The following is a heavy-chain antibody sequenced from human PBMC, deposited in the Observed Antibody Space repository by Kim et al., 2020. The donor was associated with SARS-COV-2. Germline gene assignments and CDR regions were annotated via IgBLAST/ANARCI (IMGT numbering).Heavy chain of an antibody. CDR2: LYRDGTT. CDR3: WREFCNDDGCYPYVAY. Sequence: GGSLRLSCTASGFIVSSYYMSWVRQAPGKGLEWVSVLYRDGTTYYADSVKGRFTISRDDSKNTLYLQMNGLRAEDAAVYYYWREFCNDDGCYPYVAYWG. V-gene: IGHV3-53*01. CDR1: GFIVSSYY. D-gene: IGHD2-15*01. J-gene: IGHJ4*01.